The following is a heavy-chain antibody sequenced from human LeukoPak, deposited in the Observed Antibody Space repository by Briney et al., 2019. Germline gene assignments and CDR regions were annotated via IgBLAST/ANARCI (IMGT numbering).Heavy chain of an antibody. CDR2: INPSGGST. V-gene: IGHV1-46*01. J-gene: IGHJ3*02. CDR1: GYTFTSYY. Sequence: ASVKVSCKASGYTFTSYYMHWVRQAPGQGLEWMGIINPSGGSTSYAQKFQGRVTMTRDTSTSTVYMELSSLRSEDTAVYYCARGASAMNARSYAFDIWGQGTMVTVSS. D-gene: IGHD2-2*01. CDR3: ARGASAMNARSYAFDI.